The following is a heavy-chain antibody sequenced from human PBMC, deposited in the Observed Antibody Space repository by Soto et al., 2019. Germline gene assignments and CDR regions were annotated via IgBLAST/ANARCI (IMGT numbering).Heavy chain of an antibody. Sequence: QVQLVESGGGVVQPGRSLRLSCADSGFTFSSYGMHWVRQAPGKGLEWVAVISYDGSNKYYADSVKGRFTISRDNSENTLYLQMNSLRAEDTAVYYCAKVSGSGWTYYYYGMDVWGQGTTVTVSS. J-gene: IGHJ6*02. V-gene: IGHV3-30*18. CDR3: AKVSGSGWTYYYYGMDV. CDR1: GFTFSSYG. CDR2: ISYDGSNK. D-gene: IGHD6-19*01.